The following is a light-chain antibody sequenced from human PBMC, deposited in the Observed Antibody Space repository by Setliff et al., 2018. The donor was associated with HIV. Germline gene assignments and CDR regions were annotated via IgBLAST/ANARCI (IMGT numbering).Light chain of an antibody. V-gene: IGLV2-11*01. CDR1: SSDFGGYNY. J-gene: IGLJ1*01. CDR2: DVS. Sequence: SALTQPRSVSGSPGQSVTISCTGTSSDFGGYNYVPWYQQHPGKAPKLMIYDVSKRPSGVPDRFSGSKSGNTASLTISGLQAEDEADYYCCSYAGSYKVFGTGTKVTVL. CDR3: CSYAGSYKV.